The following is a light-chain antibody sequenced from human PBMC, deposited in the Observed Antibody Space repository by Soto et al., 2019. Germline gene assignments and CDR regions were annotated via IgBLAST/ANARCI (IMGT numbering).Light chain of an antibody. CDR2: AAS. V-gene: IGKV1-6*01. CDR1: QGSSND. J-gene: IGKJ1*01. CDR3: LQDYNYPRT. Sequence: AIQMTQSPSSLSASVGDRVTITSRASQGSSNDLGWYQQKPGKAPKLLIYAASTLQSGVPSRFSGSGSGTDFTLAISSLQPEDFAAYYCLQDYNYPRTFGQGTKVEIK.